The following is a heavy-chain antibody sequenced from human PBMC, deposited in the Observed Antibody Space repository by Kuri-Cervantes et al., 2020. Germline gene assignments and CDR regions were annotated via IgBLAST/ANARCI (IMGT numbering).Heavy chain of an antibody. J-gene: IGHJ3*02. Sequence: ASVKVSCKASGHTFTGYYMHWVRQAPGQGLEWMGWINPNSGGTNYAQKFQGRVTMTRDTSISTAYMELSRLRSDDTAVYYCARPYYYDSSGYSLYAFDIWGQGTMVTVSS. CDR1: GHTFTGYY. CDR2: INPNSGGT. CDR3: ARPYYYDSSGYSLYAFDI. D-gene: IGHD3-22*01. V-gene: IGHV1-2*02.